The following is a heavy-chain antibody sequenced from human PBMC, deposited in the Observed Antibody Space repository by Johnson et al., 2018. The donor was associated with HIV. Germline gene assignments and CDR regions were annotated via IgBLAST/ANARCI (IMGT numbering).Heavy chain of an antibody. J-gene: IGHJ3*02. CDR1: GFTFSSYA. V-gene: IGHV3-23*03. CDR2: IHSGGST. CDR3: ARQWADAFDI. D-gene: IGHD1-26*01. Sequence: VQLVESGGGLVQPGGSLRLSCAASGFTFSSYAMNWVRQAPGKGLEWVSVIHSGGSTYYADSVKGRLTISRDNSKNTLYLQMNSLRTEDTAVYYCARQWADAFDIWGQGTMVTVSS.